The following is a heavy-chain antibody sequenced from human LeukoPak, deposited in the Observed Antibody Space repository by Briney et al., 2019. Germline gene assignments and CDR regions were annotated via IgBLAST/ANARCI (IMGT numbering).Heavy chain of an antibody. CDR1: GGSISSYY. Sequence: SETLSLTCTVSGGSISSYYWSWIRQPAGKGLEWIGRIYTSGSTNYNPSLKSRVTMSVDTSKNQFSLKLSSVTAADTAVYYCARSPNTVTTYRFDYWGQGTLVTVSS. CDR2: IYTSGST. J-gene: IGHJ4*02. CDR3: ARSPNTVTTYRFDY. D-gene: IGHD4-17*01. V-gene: IGHV4-4*07.